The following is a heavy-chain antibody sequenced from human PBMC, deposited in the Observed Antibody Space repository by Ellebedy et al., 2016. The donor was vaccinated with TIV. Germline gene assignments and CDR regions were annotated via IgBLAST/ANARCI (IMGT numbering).Heavy chain of an antibody. CDR3: VRDGAYGDYSPGYYGMDV. D-gene: IGHD3-22*01. CDR1: GFTFNSYW. Sequence: GGSLRLSCAASGFTFNSYWMSWVRQAPGKGLAWVANINQDGSRIYYVDSVEGRFTISRDNAKNSVYLRMNTLRVEDTAVYHCVRDGAYGDYSPGYYGMDVWGQGTTVTVSS. V-gene: IGHV3-7*03. J-gene: IGHJ6*02. CDR2: INQDGSRI.